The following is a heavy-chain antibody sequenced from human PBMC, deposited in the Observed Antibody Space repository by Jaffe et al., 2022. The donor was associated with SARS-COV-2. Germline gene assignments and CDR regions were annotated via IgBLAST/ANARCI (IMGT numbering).Heavy chain of an antibody. V-gene: IGHV3-23*01. D-gene: IGHD6-19*01. CDR1: GFTFSSYA. Sequence: EVQLLESGGGLVQPGGSLRLSCAASGFTFSSYAMSWVRQAPGKGLEWVSAISGSGGSTYYADSVKGRFTISRDNSKNTLYLQMNSLRAEDTAVYYCAKGGTAVAGTVVPRAPSFDPWGQGTLVTVSS. CDR2: ISGSGGST. CDR3: AKGGTAVAGTVVPRAPSFDP. J-gene: IGHJ5*02.